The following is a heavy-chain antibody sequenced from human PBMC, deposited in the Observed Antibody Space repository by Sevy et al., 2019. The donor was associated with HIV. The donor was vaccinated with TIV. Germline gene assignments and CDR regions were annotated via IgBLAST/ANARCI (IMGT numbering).Heavy chain of an antibody. J-gene: IGHJ3*02. CDR2: IKSKTDGGTT. D-gene: IGHD3-22*01. CDR1: GFTFSNAW. Sequence: RGSLRLSCAASGFTFSNAWMSWVRQTPGKGLEWVGRIKSKTDGGTTDYAAPVKGRFTISRDDSKNTLYLQMNSLKTEDTAVYYCFTMIVVVIKAGLAFDIWGQGTMVTVSS. V-gene: IGHV3-15*01. CDR3: FTMIVVVIKAGLAFDI.